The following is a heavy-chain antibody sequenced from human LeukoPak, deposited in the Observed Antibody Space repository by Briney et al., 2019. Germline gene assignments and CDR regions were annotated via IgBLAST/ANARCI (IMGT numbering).Heavy chain of an antibody. CDR2: IYSSGST. CDR1: GGSIRGYY. J-gene: IGHJ5*02. Sequence: SETLSLTCNVSGGSIRGYYWSWIRQSPEKGLEWIGYIYSSGSTNYNPSLKSRVTTLVDTSKNQLSLKVSSVTAADTAVYYCARDSGTTGEVKFDPWGQGTLVTVSS. V-gene: IGHV4-59*01. D-gene: IGHD3-10*01. CDR3: ARDSGTTGEVKFDP.